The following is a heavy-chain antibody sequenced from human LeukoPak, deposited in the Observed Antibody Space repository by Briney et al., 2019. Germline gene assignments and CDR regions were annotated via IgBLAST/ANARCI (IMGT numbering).Heavy chain of an antibody. J-gene: IGHJ4*02. CDR1: GYTFTGYY. CDR3: ARAGWFGELLDFDY. D-gene: IGHD3-10*01. CDR2: INPNSGGT. V-gene: IGHV1-2*02. Sequence: ASVKVSCKASGYTFTGYYMHWVRQAPGQGLEWMGWINPNSGGTNYAQKFQGRVTMTRDTSISTAYMELSRLRSDDTAVYYCARAGWFGELLDFDYWGQGTLVTVSS.